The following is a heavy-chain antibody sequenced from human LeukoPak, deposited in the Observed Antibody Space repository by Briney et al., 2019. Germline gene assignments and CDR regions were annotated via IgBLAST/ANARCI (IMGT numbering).Heavy chain of an antibody. J-gene: IGHJ4*02. V-gene: IGHV3-21*01. CDR1: GFSFNNYS. Sequence: PGGSLRLSCAASGFSFNNYSLNWVRQAPGKGLEWVSSIGRSNFIYYADSVKGRFTISRDNAKNSLYLRMNSLRVEDTAVYFCARVGLDFIYYFDSWGQGTLVTVSS. D-gene: IGHD3-3*01. CDR2: IGRSNFI. CDR3: ARVGLDFIYYFDS.